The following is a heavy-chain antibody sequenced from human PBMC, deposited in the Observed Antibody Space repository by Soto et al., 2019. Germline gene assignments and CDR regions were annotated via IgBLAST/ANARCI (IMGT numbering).Heavy chain of an antibody. CDR1: GGSFSGYY. CDR2: INHSGST. J-gene: IGHJ6*02. Sequence: QVQLQQWGAGLLKPSETLSLTCAVYGGSFSGYYWSWIRQPPGKGLEWIGEINHSGSTNYNPPLKRRVTISVXXSXTXXSLKLSSVTDADTAVYYCARNHSSGYRLYYYGMDVCGQGTTVTVSS. D-gene: IGHD5-18*01. V-gene: IGHV4-34*01. CDR3: ARNHSSGYRLYYYGMDV.